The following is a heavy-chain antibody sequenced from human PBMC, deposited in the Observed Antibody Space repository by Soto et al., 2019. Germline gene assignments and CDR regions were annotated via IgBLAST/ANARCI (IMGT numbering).Heavy chain of an antibody. CDR1: GFPCSSYV. CDR3: ATRRGYSYKPSNLDY. J-gene: IGHJ4*02. CDR2: IKQDGSEK. D-gene: IGHD5-18*01. Sequence: VGSLILSCASSGFPCSSYVMILVRPAPGKGLEWVANIKQDGSEKYYVDSVKGRFTISRDSAKNSLYLQMNSLRAEDTAVYYCATRRGYSYKPSNLDYWGQGTLVNVSA. V-gene: IGHV3-7*03.